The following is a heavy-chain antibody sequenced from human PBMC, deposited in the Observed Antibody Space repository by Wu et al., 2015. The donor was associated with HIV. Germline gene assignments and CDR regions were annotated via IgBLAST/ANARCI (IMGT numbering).Heavy chain of an antibody. V-gene: IGHV1-69*12. D-gene: IGHD4-17*01. CDR2: ISPLFGAA. J-gene: IGHJ4*02. Sequence: QVQLVQSGAEVKKPGSSVKISCTASAGTFSRYTISWVRQAPGQGLEWMGEISPLFGAATYAQKFQGRVTITADASTSTGYMEVTSLTSEDTAVYYCTKCASRNDFGDFEYYFDYWGQGTLVTVSS. CDR3: TKCASRNDFGDFEYYFDY. CDR1: AGTFSRYT.